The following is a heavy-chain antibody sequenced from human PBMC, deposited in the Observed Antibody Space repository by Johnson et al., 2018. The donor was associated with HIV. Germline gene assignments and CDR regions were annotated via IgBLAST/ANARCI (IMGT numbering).Heavy chain of an antibody. CDR2: VNWNGEST. CDR1: GFSFHDYA. V-gene: IGHV3-20*04. D-gene: IGHD6-19*01. J-gene: IGHJ3*02. Sequence: VQLVESGGGVVRPGGSLRLSCEGSGFSFHDYAMSWVRQPPGKGLEWVSGVNWNGESTGYADSVKGRFSISRDNVKTSLYLQMNSLRAEDTAVYYCARDKAVGYSSGWHAFDIWGQGTMVTVSS. CDR3: ARDKAVGYSSGWHAFDI.